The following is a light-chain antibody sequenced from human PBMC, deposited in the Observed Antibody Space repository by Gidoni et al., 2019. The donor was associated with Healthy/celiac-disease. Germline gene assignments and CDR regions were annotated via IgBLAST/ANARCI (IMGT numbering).Light chain of an antibody. V-gene: IGKV3-15*01. CDR1: QRVSSN. CDR2: GAS. Sequence: EIVMTQSPATLSVSPGERATLSCRASQRVSSNLAWYQQKPGQAPRLLIYGASTRATGIPARFSGSGSGTEFTLTISSLQSEDFAVYYCQQYNTWPPGWTFGQXTKVEIK. CDR3: QQYNTWPPGWT. J-gene: IGKJ1*01.